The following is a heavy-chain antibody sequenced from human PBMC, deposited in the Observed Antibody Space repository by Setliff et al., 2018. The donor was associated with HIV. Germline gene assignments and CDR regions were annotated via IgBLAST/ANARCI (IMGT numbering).Heavy chain of an antibody. V-gene: IGHV3-49*04. D-gene: IGHD3-22*01. Sequence: GGSLRLSCTAFGFTFGDYAMSWVRQAPGKGLEWVGFIRSKAYGGTTEYAASVKGRFTISRDDSKSIAYLQMNSLKTEDTAVYYCTRPPYYDSSGYPNWFDPWGQGTLVTVSS. CDR1: GFTFGDYA. CDR2: IRSKAYGGTT. J-gene: IGHJ5*02. CDR3: TRPPYYDSSGYPNWFDP.